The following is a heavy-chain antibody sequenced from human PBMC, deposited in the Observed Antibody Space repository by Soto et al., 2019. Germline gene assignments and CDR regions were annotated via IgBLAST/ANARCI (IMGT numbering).Heavy chain of an antibody. V-gene: IGHV3-33*01. CDR1: GFTFSSYG. D-gene: IGHD2-15*01. Sequence: ESGGGVVQPGRSLRLSCAASGFTFSSYGIHWVRQAPGKGLEWVALIWFDGSDKYYTESVKGRFTISRDNSKSTLYLQMNSLRAEDTAVYYCARLYCSASSCYSVGAFDIRGQGTMVTVSS. CDR2: IWFDGSDK. CDR3: ARLYCSASSCYSVGAFDI. J-gene: IGHJ3*02.